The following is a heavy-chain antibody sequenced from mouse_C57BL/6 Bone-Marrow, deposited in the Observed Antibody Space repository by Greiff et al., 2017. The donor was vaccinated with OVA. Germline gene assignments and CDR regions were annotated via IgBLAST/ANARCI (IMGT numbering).Heavy chain of an antibody. CDR1: GYSITSGYY. Sequence: EVKLMESGPGLVKPSQSLSLTCSVTGYSITSGYYWNWIRQFPGNKLEWMGYISYDGSNNYNPSLKNRITITRDTSKNTFFLKLNSVTTEDTATYYCARDPLYYSNYGYYFDYWGQGTTLTVSS. V-gene: IGHV3-6*01. J-gene: IGHJ2*01. CDR3: ARDPLYYSNYGYYFDY. D-gene: IGHD2-5*01. CDR2: ISYDGSN.